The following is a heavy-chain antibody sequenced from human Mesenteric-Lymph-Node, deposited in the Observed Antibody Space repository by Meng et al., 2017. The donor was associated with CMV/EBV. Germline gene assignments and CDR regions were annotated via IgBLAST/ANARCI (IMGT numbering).Heavy chain of an antibody. Sequence: GESLKISCAASGFTFSSYAMSWVRQAPGKGLEWVSASSGSGGGTYYADSVKGRFTISRDSSKNTLYLQMNSLRAEDTAVYYCAKDYYGSGSYFDYWGQGTLVTVSS. CDR1: GFTFSSYA. D-gene: IGHD3-10*01. J-gene: IGHJ4*02. CDR3: AKDYYGSGSYFDY. V-gene: IGHV3-23*01. CDR2: SSGSGGGT.